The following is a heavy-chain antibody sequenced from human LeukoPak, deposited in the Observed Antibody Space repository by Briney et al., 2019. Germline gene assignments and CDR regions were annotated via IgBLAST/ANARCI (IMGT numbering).Heavy chain of an antibody. V-gene: IGHV4-39*07. J-gene: IGHJ5*02. D-gene: IGHD2-2*01. CDR1: GDSTSSSSSY. CDR2: IYYSGYA. Sequence: SETLSLTCNVSGDSTSSSSSYWGWIRQPPGKGLEWIGSIYYSGYAYYNPSLKSRVTISIDTSKNQFSLKLSSVTAADTAVYYCARDLRSYQLPTNWFDPWGQGTLVTVSS. CDR3: ARDLRSYQLPTNWFDP.